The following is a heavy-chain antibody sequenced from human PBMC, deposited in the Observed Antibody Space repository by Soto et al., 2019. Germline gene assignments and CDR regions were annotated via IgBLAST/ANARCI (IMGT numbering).Heavy chain of an antibody. CDR1: GCSISSYY. CDR2: IYYSGST. D-gene: IGHD3-10*01. CDR3: ARELFGRSVWFDP. Sequence: SETLSLTCTVSGCSISSYYWTWIRQPPGKGLEWIGYIYYSGSTNYNPSLKSRVTISVDTSKNQFSLKLSSVTAADTAVYYCARELFGRSVWFDPWGQGTLVTVSS. V-gene: IGHV4-59*01. J-gene: IGHJ5*02.